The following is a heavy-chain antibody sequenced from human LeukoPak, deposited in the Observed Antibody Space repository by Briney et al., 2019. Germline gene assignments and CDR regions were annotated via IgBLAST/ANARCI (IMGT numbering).Heavy chain of an antibody. J-gene: IGHJ4*02. Sequence: PGGSLSLSCAASGFTFSSYAMSWVRQSTGKGREGVSSTSVDGGDKYYSNSVKARLPIPRDTSRNTLYLQMNRLSAEAKAAYYCAKDRPNYYGSNGHYYSRDGDYWGQGPLVPVSS. CDR2: TSVDGGDK. V-gene: IGHV3-23*01. CDR1: GFTFSSYA. CDR3: AKDRPNYYGSNGHYYSRDGDY. D-gene: IGHD3-22*01.